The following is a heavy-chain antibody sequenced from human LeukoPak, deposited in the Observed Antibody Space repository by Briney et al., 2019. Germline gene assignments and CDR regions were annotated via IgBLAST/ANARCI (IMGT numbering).Heavy chain of an antibody. D-gene: IGHD3-22*01. CDR3: ARQYSSGWFRHFDY. CDR1: GYSFINYY. V-gene: IGHV5-51*01. CDR2: IYPGGSDT. J-gene: IGHJ4*01. Sequence: GESLKISCRSSGYSFINYYIRWVRQVPGKGLEWMGVIYPGGSDTTYSPSFRGQVVFSADRPTTTVYLQLTNLQASDTAIYYCARQYSSGWFRHFDYWGQGTLIAVSS.